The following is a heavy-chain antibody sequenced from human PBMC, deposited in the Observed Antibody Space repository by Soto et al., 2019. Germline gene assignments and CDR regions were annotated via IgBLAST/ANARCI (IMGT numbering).Heavy chain of an antibody. D-gene: IGHD1-26*01. J-gene: IGHJ5*02. CDR3: VRHSTPWENNWFHP. CDR2: INAGNGNT. V-gene: IGHV1-3*01. Sequence: ASVKVSCKASGYTFTSYAMHWVRHAPGQGLEWMGWINAGNGNTQYSQNFQGRVTISLDTSRNQHSLKVSSVTAADTAVYYCVRHSTPWENNWFHPWGQGTRVTVSS. CDR1: GYTFTSYA.